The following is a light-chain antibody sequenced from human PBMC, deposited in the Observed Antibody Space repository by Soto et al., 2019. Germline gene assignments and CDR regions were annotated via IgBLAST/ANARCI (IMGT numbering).Light chain of an antibody. Sequence: DNVWTQSPATLSVSPGERIALSCRASQSVRGSKVAWFQHTPGQAPRLLIYAASSRATGVPDRFSGSGSGTDFTLTISRLEPEDFAVYYCQQYGSSPQTFGQGTRLEIK. V-gene: IGKV3-20*01. CDR3: QQYGSSPQT. CDR2: AAS. J-gene: IGKJ5*01. CDR1: QSVRGSK.